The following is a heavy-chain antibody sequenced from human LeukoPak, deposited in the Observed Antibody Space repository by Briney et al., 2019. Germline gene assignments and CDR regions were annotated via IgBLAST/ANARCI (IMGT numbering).Heavy chain of an antibody. V-gene: IGHV1-69*13. CDR3: ASTYCSSTSCYEYFQH. CDR1: GGTFSGYA. D-gene: IGHD2-2*01. Sequence: GASVKVSCKASGGTFSGYAISWVRQAPGQGLEWMGGIIPIFGTANYAQKFQGRVTITADESTSTAYMGLSSLRSEDTAVYYCASTYCSSTSCYEYFQHWGQGTLVTVSS. J-gene: IGHJ1*01. CDR2: IIPIFGTA.